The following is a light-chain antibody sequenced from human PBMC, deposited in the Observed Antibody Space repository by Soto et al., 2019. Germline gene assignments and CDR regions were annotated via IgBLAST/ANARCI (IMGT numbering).Light chain of an antibody. V-gene: IGKV3-15*01. CDR1: QSVSSN. Sequence: EIVMTQSPATLSVSPGESATLSCRASQSVSSNSAWHQQKPGQAPRILMYDASTRATGISARFSGSGSGTEFTLTISSLQSEDFAVYYCQQYHNWPITFGQGTRLEI. CDR3: QQYHNWPIT. J-gene: IGKJ5*01. CDR2: DAS.